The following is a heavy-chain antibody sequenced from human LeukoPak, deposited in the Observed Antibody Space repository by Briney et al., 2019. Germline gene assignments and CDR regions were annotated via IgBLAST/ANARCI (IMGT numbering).Heavy chain of an antibody. CDR2: IIPIFGTA. CDR1: GGTFSSYA. J-gene: IGHJ6*03. Sequence: SVKVSCKASGGTFSSYAISWARQAPGQGLEWMGGIIPIFGTANYAQKFQGRVTITADESTSTAYMELSSLRSEDTAVYYCARALPKGQLDYYYYYMDVWGKGTTVTVSS. V-gene: IGHV1-69*13. D-gene: IGHD6-6*01. CDR3: ARALPKGQLDYYYYYMDV.